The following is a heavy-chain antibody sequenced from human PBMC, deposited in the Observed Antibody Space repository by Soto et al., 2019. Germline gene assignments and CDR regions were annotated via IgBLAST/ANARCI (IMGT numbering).Heavy chain of an antibody. D-gene: IGHD3-3*01. Sequence: ASVKVSCKASGYTFTSYGISWVRQAPGQGLEWMGWISAYNGNTNYAQKLQGRVTMTTDTSTSTAYMELRSLRSDDTAVYYCARDQRFRFLEWLKGHDAFEIWGQGTMVTVSS. CDR3: ARDQRFRFLEWLKGHDAFEI. V-gene: IGHV1-18*01. J-gene: IGHJ3*02. CDR2: ISAYNGNT. CDR1: GYTFTSYG.